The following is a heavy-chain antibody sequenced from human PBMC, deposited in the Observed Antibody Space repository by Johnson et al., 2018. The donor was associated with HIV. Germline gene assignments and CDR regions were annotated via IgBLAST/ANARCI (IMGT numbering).Heavy chain of an antibody. CDR3: AREPEGWAFDI. V-gene: IGHV3-NL1*01. Sequence: QEQLVESGGGLVQPGGSLRLSCAASGFTFSSYGMHWVRQAPGKGLEWVSGINWNGGSTGYADSVKGRFTISRDNSKNTLFLQMNSLRAEDTAVYYCAREPEGWAFDIWGQGTMVTVSS. D-gene: IGHD1-26*01. J-gene: IGHJ3*02. CDR2: INWNGGST. CDR1: GFTFSSYG.